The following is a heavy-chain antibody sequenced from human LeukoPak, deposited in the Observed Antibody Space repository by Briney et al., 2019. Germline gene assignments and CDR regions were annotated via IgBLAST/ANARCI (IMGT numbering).Heavy chain of an antibody. CDR1: GFTFSSYA. Sequence: GGSLRLSCAASGFTFSSYAMHWVRQAPGKGLEYVSAISSNGGSTYYANSVKGRSTISRDNSKNTLYLQMGSLRAEDMAVYYCARGEAVAGTEFDYWGQGTLVTVSS. CDR3: ARGEAVAGTEFDY. J-gene: IGHJ4*02. D-gene: IGHD6-19*01. CDR2: ISSNGGST. V-gene: IGHV3-64*01.